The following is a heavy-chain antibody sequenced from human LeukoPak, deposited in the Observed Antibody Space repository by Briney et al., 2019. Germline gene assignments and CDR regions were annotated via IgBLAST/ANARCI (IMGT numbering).Heavy chain of an antibody. CDR3: ARGWYSSYFDY. V-gene: IGHV4-34*01. D-gene: IGHD6-19*01. CDR1: GGSFSGYY. J-gene: IGHJ4*02. CDR2: INHSGST. Sequence: KPSETLSLTCAVYGGSFSGYYWSWIRQPPGKGLEWIGEINHSGSTNYNPSLKSRVTISVDTSKNHFSLKLSSVTAADTAVHYCARGWYSSYFDYWGQGTLVTVSS.